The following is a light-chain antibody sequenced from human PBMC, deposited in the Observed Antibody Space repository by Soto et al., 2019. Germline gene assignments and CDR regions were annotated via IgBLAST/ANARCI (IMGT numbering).Light chain of an antibody. CDR1: SSDIGGYNY. CDR2: DVS. J-gene: IGLJ1*01. Sequence: QPALTQPASVSGSPGQSITISCTGTSSDIGGYNYVSWYQQHPGKAPKLMIFDVSQRPSGVSGRFSGSKSGNTASLTISGLQAEDEADYYCRSYTSSNTPLFGTGTKVTVL. CDR3: RSYTSSNTPL. V-gene: IGLV2-14*01.